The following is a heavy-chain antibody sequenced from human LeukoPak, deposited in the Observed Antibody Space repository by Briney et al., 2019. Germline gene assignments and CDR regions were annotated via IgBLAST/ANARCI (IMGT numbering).Heavy chain of an antibody. J-gene: IGHJ4*02. D-gene: IGHD6-19*01. CDR2: INHSGST. V-gene: IGHV4-34*01. Sequence: SETLSLTCAVYGGSFSGYYWSWIRQPPGKGLEWIGEINHSGSTNYNPSLKSRVTISVDTSKNQFSLKLSSVTAADTAVYYCARARRSSGFGFDYWGQGTLVTVSS. CDR3: ARARRSSGFGFDY. CDR1: GGSFSGYY.